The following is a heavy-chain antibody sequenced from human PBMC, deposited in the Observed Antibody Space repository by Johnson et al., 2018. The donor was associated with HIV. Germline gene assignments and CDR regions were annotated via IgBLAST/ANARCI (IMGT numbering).Heavy chain of an antibody. CDR3: TTEQPYYDSSGYSDAFDI. CDR2: IKSKTDGGTT. D-gene: IGHD3-22*01. Sequence: VQLVESGGGVVQPGGSLRLSCAASGFTVSSNYMNWVRQAPGKGLEWVGRIKSKTDGGTTDYAAPGKGRFTISRDESKNTLYLQMNSLKTEDTAVYYCTTEQPYYDSSGYSDAFDIWGQGTMVTVSS. CDR1: GFTVSSNY. V-gene: IGHV3-15*01. J-gene: IGHJ3*02.